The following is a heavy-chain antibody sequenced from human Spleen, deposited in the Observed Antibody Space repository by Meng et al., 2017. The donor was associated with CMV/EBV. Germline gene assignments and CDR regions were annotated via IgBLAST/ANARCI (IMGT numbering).Heavy chain of an antibody. D-gene: IGHD3-3*01. CDR1: GFTFSDYY. CDR3: VKGAAYYDFWSGYLP. Sequence: GGSLRLSCAASGFTFSDYYMSWIRQAPGKGLEWVSYISSSGSTIYYADSVKGRFTISRDNAKNSLYLQMNSLRAEDTAVYYCVKGAAYYDFWSGYLPWGQGTLVTVSS. CDR2: ISSSGSTI. J-gene: IGHJ5*02. V-gene: IGHV3-11*01.